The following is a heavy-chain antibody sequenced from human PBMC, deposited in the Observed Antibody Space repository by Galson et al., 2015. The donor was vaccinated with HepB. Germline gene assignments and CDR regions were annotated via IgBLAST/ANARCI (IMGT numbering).Heavy chain of an antibody. CDR2: INAGNGNT. V-gene: IGHV1-3*01. J-gene: IGHJ3*02. D-gene: IGHD3-22*01. CDR3: AREKWRLYYYDSIPRGGAFDI. CDR1: GYTFTSYA. Sequence: SVKVSCKASGYTFTSYAMHWVRQAPGQRLEWMGWINAGNGNTKYSQKFQGRVTITRDTSASTAYMELSSLRSEDTAVYYCAREKWRLYYYDSIPRGGAFDIWGQGTMVTVSS.